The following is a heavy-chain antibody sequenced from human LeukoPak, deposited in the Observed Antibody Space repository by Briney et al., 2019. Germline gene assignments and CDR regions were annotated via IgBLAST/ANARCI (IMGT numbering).Heavy chain of an antibody. CDR1: GYTFTGYY. Sequence: ASVNVSCKASGYTFTGYYMHWVRQAPGQGLEWMGWINPNSGGTNYAQKFQGRVTMTRDTSISTAYMELSRLRSDDTAVYYCATTLYCSSTSCPQEYYFDYWGQGTLVTVSS. CDR3: ATTLYCSSTSCPQEYYFDY. J-gene: IGHJ4*02. CDR2: INPNSGGT. D-gene: IGHD2-2*01. V-gene: IGHV1-2*02.